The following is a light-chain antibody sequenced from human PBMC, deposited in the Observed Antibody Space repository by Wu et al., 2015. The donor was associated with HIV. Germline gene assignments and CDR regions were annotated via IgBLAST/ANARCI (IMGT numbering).Light chain of an antibody. Sequence: DIQLTQSPSFLSASVGDRVTITCRASQGISHFLGWYQQKPGKAPKLLIYAASTLQSGVPSRFSGSGSGTEFTLIISSLQSADSAVYYCHHYNNRPPYSFGPGTKLQIK. CDR1: QGISHF. CDR3: HHYNNRPPYS. J-gene: IGKJ2*03. CDR2: AAS. V-gene: IGKV1-9*01.